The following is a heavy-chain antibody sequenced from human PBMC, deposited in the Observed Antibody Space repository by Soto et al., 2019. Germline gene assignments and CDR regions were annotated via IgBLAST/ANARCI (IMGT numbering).Heavy chain of an antibody. CDR2: ISWNSGSI. CDR1: GVTFDDYA. J-gene: IGHJ3*02. Sequence: GGSLRLSCAAAGVTFDDYAMHWVRQAPGKGLEWVSGISWNSGSIGYADSVKGRFTISRDNAKNSLYLQMNSLRAEDTALYYCAKDMGYKWNELFAFDIWGQGTMVTVSS. D-gene: IGHD1-1*01. CDR3: AKDMGYKWNELFAFDI. V-gene: IGHV3-9*01.